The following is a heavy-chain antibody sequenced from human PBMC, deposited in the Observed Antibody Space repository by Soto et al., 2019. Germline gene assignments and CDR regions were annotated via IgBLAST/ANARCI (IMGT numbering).Heavy chain of an antibody. CDR2: IYYRVRT. CDR1: AASVSSGTYY. CDR3: ARDRAARYDYYGMDV. J-gene: IGHJ6*02. D-gene: IGHD6-6*01. Sequence: PTRPVSAASVSSGTYYWGWLREPPGNGLDWIGYIYYRVRTHYNPSLKSRVTISVDTSKNQCSLKLSSLTAVDTAVYYCARDRAARYDYYGMDVWGQEATVT. V-gene: IGHV4-61*01.